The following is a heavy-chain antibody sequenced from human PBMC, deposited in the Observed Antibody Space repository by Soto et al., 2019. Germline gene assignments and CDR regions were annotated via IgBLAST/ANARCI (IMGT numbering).Heavy chain of an antibody. CDR2: ISVSGNII. CDR1: GFTFSTYE. Sequence: QSGGSLRLSCAASGFTFSTYELNWVRQAPGRGLEWISYISVSGNIIKYADSVKGRFTISRDNAENSLHLHMSSLRVDDTAVYFCVRDTMRASAAASLDYWGQGTKVTVSS. CDR3: VRDTMRASAAASLDY. D-gene: IGHD6-13*01. V-gene: IGHV3-48*03. J-gene: IGHJ4*02.